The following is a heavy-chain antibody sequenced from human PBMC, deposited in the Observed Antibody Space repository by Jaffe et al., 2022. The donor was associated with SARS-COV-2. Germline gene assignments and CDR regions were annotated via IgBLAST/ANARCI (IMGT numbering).Heavy chain of an antibody. D-gene: IGHD3-3*01. CDR2: INHSGST. J-gene: IGHJ5*02. Sequence: QVQLQQWGAGLLKPSETLSLTCAVYGGSFSGYYWSWIRQPPGKGLEWIGEINHSGSTNYNPSLKSRVTISVDTSKNQFSLKLSSVTAADTAVYYCATRGVGPTDNWFDPWGQGTLVTVSS. V-gene: IGHV4-34*01. CDR3: ATRGVGPTDNWFDP. CDR1: GGSFSGYY.